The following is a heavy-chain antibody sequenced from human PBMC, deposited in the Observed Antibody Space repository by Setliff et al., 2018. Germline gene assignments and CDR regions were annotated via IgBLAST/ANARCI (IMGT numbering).Heavy chain of an antibody. CDR3: AREEKRTTGIGFDY. Sequence: ASVKVSCKASGYTFISYGISWVRQAPGQGLEWMGYINTHNGNTNYAQKLQGRVTMTTDTSTSTAYMELRSLRSDDTAVYYCAREEKRTTGIGFDYWGQGTLVTVSS. CDR2: INTHNGNT. J-gene: IGHJ4*02. D-gene: IGHD1-7*01. CDR1: GYTFISYG. V-gene: IGHV1-18*01.